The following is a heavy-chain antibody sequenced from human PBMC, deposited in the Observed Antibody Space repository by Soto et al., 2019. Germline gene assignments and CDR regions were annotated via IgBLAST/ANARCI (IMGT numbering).Heavy chain of an antibody. D-gene: IGHD2-2*01. CDR3: ARGGRYAKSSSYYGMDV. V-gene: IGHV1-69*01. J-gene: IGHJ6*02. CDR1: GGTFSTYS. Sequence: QVQLVQSGAEVKKPGSSVKVSCKASGGTFSTYSISWVRQAPGQGLEWMGGSPPIFGTSTYAQNFQGRVTITADESTSTAYMELSSLRSDDTAVYYCARGGRYAKSSSYYGMDVWGQGTTVTVSS. CDR2: SPPIFGTS.